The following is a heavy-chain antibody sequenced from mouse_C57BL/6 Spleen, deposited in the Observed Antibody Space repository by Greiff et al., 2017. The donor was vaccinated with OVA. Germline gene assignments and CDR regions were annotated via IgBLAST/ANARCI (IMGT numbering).Heavy chain of an antibody. CDR1: GYTFTSYG. V-gene: IGHV1-81*01. CDR2: IYPRSGNT. Sequence: QVQLKQSGAELARPGASVKLSCKASGYTFTSYGISWVKQRTGQGLEWTGEIYPRSGNTYYNEKFKGKATLTADKSSSTAYMELRSLTSEDSAVYFCARSITTVGAYWGQGTLVTVSA. J-gene: IGHJ3*01. D-gene: IGHD1-1*01. CDR3: ARSITTVGAY.